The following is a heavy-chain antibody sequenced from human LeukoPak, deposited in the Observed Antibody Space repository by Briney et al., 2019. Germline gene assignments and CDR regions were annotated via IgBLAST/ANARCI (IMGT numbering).Heavy chain of an antibody. CDR3: ARDVVSLGYSDY. V-gene: IGHV3-11*04. D-gene: IGHD2-21*01. Sequence: GGSLRLSCAASGFTVSNDYMNWVRQAPGKGLEWVSYISGSGATIYYADSVKGRFTISRDNAKNSLYLQMNSLRAEDTAVYYCARDVVSLGYSDYWGQGTLVTVSS. CDR1: GFTVSNDY. CDR2: ISGSGATI. J-gene: IGHJ4*02.